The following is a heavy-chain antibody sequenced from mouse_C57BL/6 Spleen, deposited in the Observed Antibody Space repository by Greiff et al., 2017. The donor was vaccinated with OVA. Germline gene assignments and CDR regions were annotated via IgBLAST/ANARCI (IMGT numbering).Heavy chain of an antibody. CDR1: GFTFSDYY. J-gene: IGHJ3*01. D-gene: IGHD2-3*01. CDR2: ISNGGGST. CDR3: ARDDGYPFAY. Sequence: EVKLVESGGGLVQPGGSLKLSCAASGFTFSDYYMYWVRQTPEKRLEWVAYISNGGGSTYYPDTVKGRFTISRDNAKNTLYLQMSRLKSEDTAMYYCARDDGYPFAYWGQGTLVTVSA. V-gene: IGHV5-12*01.